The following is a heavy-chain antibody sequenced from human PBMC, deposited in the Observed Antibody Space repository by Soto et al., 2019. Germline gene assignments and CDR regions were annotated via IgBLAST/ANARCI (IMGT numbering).Heavy chain of an antibody. D-gene: IGHD2-15*01. CDR1: GYTFANYA. CDR2: INTGNGYT. J-gene: IGHJ4*02. Sequence: QVQLVQSGAEVKKPGASVKVSCKASGYTFANYAMHWVRQAPGQNLEWMGWINTGNGYTKYSQTFQDRVTITRDTSASTAYMELYSLRSEDTAVYYCARSWVYCSGGTCSYFDYWGQGTLVTVSS. V-gene: IGHV1-3*04. CDR3: ARSWVYCSGGTCSYFDY.